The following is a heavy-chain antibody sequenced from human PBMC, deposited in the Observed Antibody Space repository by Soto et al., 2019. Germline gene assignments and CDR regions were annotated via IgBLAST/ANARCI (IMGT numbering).Heavy chain of an antibody. CDR2: ISFDGSTK. Sequence: WGSLRVSCASSVFRDGFPFSYYDMHWVRQAPGKGLEWVALISFDGSTKNYVDSVEGRFTISRDNSRDTLFLQIDSLRPEDTAVYYCAKNSFSGSKRILDSWGQGTMVTVSS. V-gene: IGHV3-30*18. CDR3: AKNSFSGSKRILDS. J-gene: IGHJ4*02. D-gene: IGHD1-26*01. CDR1: VFRDGFPFSYYD.